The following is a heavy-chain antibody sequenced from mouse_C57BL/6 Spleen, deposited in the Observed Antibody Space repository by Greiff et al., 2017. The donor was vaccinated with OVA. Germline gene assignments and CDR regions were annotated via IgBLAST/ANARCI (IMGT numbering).Heavy chain of an antibody. J-gene: IGHJ2*01. CDR2: IYPGDGDT. V-gene: IGHV1-80*01. CDR1: GYAFSSYW. D-gene: IGHD1-1*01. Sequence: VQVVESGAELVKPGASVKISCKASGYAFSSYWMNWVKQRPGKGLEWIGQIYPGDGDTNYNGKFKGKATLTADKSSSTAYMQLSSLTSEDSAVYFCARSRGLRDYYYFDYWGQGTTLTVSS. CDR3: ARSRGLRDYYYFDY.